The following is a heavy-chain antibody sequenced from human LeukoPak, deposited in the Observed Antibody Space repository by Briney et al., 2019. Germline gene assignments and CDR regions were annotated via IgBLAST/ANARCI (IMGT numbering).Heavy chain of an antibody. V-gene: IGHV4-39*07. D-gene: IGHD2-15*01. CDR2: IYYSGST. CDR3: AKSKGGGVVVLIYFDC. CDR1: GGSISSSSYY. Sequence: SETLSLTCTVSGGSISSSSYYWGWIRQPPGKGLEWIGSIYYSGSTYYNPSLKSRVTISVDTSKNQFSLKLSSVTAADTAVYYCAKSKGGGVVVLIYFDCWGQGTLVTVSS. J-gene: IGHJ4*02.